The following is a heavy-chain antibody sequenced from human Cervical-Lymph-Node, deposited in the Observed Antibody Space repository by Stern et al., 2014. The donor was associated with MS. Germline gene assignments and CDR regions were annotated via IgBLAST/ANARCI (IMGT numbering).Heavy chain of an antibody. Sequence: VQLVQSGGGVVQPGRSLRLSCAVSGFPFSSYTMHWVRQAPGKGLEWVALISKDGRNKYYADSVKGRFTMSRDNSKNTLSLQMNSLRAEDTAVYYCARERDDALDFWGQGTMVTVSS. CDR3: ARERDDALDF. V-gene: IGHV3-30-3*01. J-gene: IGHJ3*01. CDR1: GFPFSSYT. CDR2: ISKDGRNK.